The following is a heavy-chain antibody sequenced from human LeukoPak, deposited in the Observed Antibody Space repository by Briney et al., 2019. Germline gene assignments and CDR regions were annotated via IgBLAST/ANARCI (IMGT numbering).Heavy chain of an antibody. Sequence: SQTLSLTCAISGDSVSSNSAAWNWIRQSPSRGLEWLGRTYYRSKWYNDYAVSVKSLITINPDTSKNQCSLQLNSVTPEDTAVYYCTRALRATPVSVTLRRYYYYYMDVWGKGTTVTVSS. J-gene: IGHJ6*03. CDR3: TRALRATPVSVTLRRYYYYYMDV. CDR2: TYYRSKWYN. V-gene: IGHV6-1*01. CDR1: GDSVSSNSAA. D-gene: IGHD1-26*01.